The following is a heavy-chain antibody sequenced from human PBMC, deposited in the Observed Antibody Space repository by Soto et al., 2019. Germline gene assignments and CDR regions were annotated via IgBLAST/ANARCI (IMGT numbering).Heavy chain of an antibody. Sequence: SVKVSCKASGGTFSSYAISWVRLAPGHGLEWMGGIIPIFGTANYAQKFQGRVTITADESTSTAYMELSSLRSEDTAVYYCARVGYCSGGRCSYAFDIWGQGTMVTISS. J-gene: IGHJ3*02. CDR1: GGTFSSYA. CDR2: IIPIFGTA. V-gene: IGHV1-69*13. D-gene: IGHD2-15*01. CDR3: ARVGYCSGGRCSYAFDI.